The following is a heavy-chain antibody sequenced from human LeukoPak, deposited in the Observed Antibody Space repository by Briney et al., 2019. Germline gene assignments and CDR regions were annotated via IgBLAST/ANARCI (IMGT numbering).Heavy chain of an antibody. J-gene: IGHJ4*02. CDR3: ASPRYSSSWYGDDY. CDR2: INSDGSST. D-gene: IGHD6-13*01. V-gene: IGHV3-74*01. CDR1: GFTFSSYW. Sequence: GGSLRLSCAASGFTFSSYWMHWVRQAPGKGLVWVSRINSDGSSTSYADSVKGRFTISRDNAKNTLYLQMNSLRAEDTAVYYRASPRYSSSWYGDDYWGQGTLVTVSS.